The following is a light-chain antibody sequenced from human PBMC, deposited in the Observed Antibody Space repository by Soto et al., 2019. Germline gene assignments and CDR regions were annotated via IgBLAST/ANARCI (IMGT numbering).Light chain of an antibody. V-gene: IGKV3D-20*02. J-gene: IGKJ5*01. CDR2: GAS. CDR3: QQRSSWPPTIT. CDR1: QSVNSN. Sequence: EIMMTQSPATLSVSPGERATLSCRASQSVNSNLAWYQQKPGQAPRLLIYGASSRATGIPDRFSGSGSGTDFTLTISRLEPEDFAVYYCQQRSSWPPTITFGQGTRLEI.